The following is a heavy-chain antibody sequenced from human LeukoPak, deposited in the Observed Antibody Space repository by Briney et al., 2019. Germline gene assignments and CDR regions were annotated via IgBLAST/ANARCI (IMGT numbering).Heavy chain of an antibody. J-gene: IGHJ4*02. CDR1: GGSFSGYY. CDR3: ARLDGHSSSWYGIDY. Sequence: SETLSLTCAVYGGSFSGYYWSWIRRPPGKGLEWIGEINHSGSTNYNPSLKSRVTISVDTSKNQFSLKLSSVTAADTAVYSCARLDGHSSSWYGIDYWGQGTLVTVSS. D-gene: IGHD6-13*01. V-gene: IGHV4-34*01. CDR2: INHSGST.